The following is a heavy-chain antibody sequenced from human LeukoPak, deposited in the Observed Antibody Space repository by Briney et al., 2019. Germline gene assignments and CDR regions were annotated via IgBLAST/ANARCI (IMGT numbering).Heavy chain of an antibody. J-gene: IGHJ5*02. Sequence: GGSLRLSCAASGFTFSSYWMHWVRHAPGKGLVWVSRINSDGSSTIYADSVKGRFTISRDNAKNTLYLQMNSLRAEDTAVYYCARGYYDILTGYYPWGQGTLVTVSS. CDR1: GFTFSSYW. V-gene: IGHV3-74*01. CDR3: ARGYYDILTGYYP. CDR2: INSDGSST. D-gene: IGHD3-9*01.